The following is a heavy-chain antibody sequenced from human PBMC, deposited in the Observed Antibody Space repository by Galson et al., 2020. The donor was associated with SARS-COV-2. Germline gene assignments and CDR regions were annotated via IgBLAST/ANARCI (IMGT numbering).Heavy chain of an antibody. CDR1: GYTFTSYA. CDR3: ARAEEGIVVRPAAIGRDYYYDMDV. CDR2: INTNTGNP. J-gene: IGHJ6*03. V-gene: IGHV7-4-1*02. D-gene: IGHD2-2*01. Sequence: ASVKASCKASGYTFTSYAMNWVRQAPGQGLEWMGWINTNTGNPTYAQGFTGRFVFSLDTSVSTAYLQISSLKAADTAVYYCARAEEGIVVRPAAIGRDYYYDMDVWGKGTTVTVSS.